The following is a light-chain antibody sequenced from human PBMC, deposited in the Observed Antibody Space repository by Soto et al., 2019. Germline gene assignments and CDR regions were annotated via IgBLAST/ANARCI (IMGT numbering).Light chain of an antibody. Sequence: EIVLTQSPGTLSLSPGERATLSCRASQSVSSTSLEWYQQKPGQAPRLLMYGVSSRATGIPDRFSGSGSGTEFTLTIIRLEPEDFAFYFCQQYDNSVWTFGPGTRVEIK. V-gene: IGKV3-20*01. J-gene: IGKJ1*01. CDR3: QQYDNSVWT. CDR1: QSVSSTS. CDR2: GVS.